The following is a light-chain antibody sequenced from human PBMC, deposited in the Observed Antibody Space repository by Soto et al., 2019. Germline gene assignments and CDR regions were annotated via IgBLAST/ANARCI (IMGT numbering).Light chain of an antibody. CDR1: SSDVGSYNL. CDR2: EGS. CDR3: CSYAGSSIFYV. J-gene: IGLJ1*01. Sequence: QSALTQPASVSGSPGQSITISCTGTSSDVGSYNLVSWYQQHPGKAPKLMIYEGSKRPSGVSNRFSGSKSGNTASLTIPGLQAEDEADYYCCSYAGSSIFYVFGTGTKLTV. V-gene: IGLV2-23*01.